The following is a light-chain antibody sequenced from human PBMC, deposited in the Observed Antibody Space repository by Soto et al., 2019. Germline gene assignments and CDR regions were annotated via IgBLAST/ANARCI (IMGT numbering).Light chain of an antibody. CDR2: GAS. CDR1: QSVSSN. V-gene: IGKV3-20*01. CDR3: QQYGNSLYT. Sequence: EIVMTQSPATLSVSPGERATLSCRASQSVSSNLAWYQQKAGQAPRLLIYGASSRATGIPDRFSGSGSGTDFTLTISRLEPEDFAVYYCQQYGNSLYTFGQGTKVDIK. J-gene: IGKJ2*01.